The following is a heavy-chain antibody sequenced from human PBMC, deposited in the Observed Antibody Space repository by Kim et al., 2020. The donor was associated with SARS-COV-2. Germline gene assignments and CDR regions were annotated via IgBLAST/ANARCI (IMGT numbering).Heavy chain of an antibody. CDR2: ISYDGSNK. CDR1: GFTFSSYA. V-gene: IGHV3-30-3*01. D-gene: IGHD6-19*01. Sequence: GGSLRLSCAASGFTFSSYAMHWVRQAPGKGLEWVAVISYDGSNKYYADSVKGRFTISRDNSKNTLYLQMNSLRAEDTAVYYCARSPWGGGWSDYWGQGTLVTVSS. CDR3: ARSPWGGGWSDY. J-gene: IGHJ4*02.